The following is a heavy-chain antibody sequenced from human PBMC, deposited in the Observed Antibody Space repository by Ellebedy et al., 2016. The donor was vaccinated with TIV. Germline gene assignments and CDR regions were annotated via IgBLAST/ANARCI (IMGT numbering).Heavy chain of an antibody. Sequence: GGSLRLSCAVSGFTFNSYWMSWVRQAPGKGLEWVANIRQDGSKNYVDSVKGRFTISRDNAQNSLYLQMNSLRAEDTAVYYCATDGSFGDYLSPTHAFVIWGQGTMVTVSS. D-gene: IGHD4-17*01. J-gene: IGHJ3*02. CDR1: GFTFNSYW. V-gene: IGHV3-7*01. CDR3: ATDGSFGDYLSPTHAFVI. CDR2: IRQDGSK.